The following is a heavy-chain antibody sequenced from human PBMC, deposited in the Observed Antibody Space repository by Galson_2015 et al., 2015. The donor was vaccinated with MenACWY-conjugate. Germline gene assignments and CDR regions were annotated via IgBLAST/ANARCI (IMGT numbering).Heavy chain of an antibody. Sequence: SLRLSCAASGFTFSNYWMHWVRQTPGKGLVWVSRINRDGTSTTYADFVKGRFTISRDNAKNTLILQMNSLRVEDTAVYYCTRDRKGLIASVPSNWFDPWGQGTLVTVSS. J-gene: IGHJ5*02. CDR2: INRDGTST. CDR3: TRDRKGLIASVPSNWFDP. V-gene: IGHV3-74*01. D-gene: IGHD2/OR15-2a*01. CDR1: GFTFSNYW.